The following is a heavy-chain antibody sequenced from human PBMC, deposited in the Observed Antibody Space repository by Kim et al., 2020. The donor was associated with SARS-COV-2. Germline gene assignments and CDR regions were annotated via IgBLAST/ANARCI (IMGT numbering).Heavy chain of an antibody. V-gene: IGHV4-59*13. Sequence: SETLSLTCTVSGGSISSYYWSWIRQPPGKGLEWIGYIYYSGSTNYNPSLKSRVTISVDTSKNQFSLKLSSVTAADTAVYYCARAPDWLTYYFDYWGQGTLVTVSS. CDR1: GGSISSYY. D-gene: IGHD3-9*01. CDR2: IYYSGST. CDR3: ARAPDWLTYYFDY. J-gene: IGHJ4*02.